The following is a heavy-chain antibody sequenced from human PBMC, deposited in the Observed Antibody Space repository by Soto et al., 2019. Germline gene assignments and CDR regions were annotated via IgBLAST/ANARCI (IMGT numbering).Heavy chain of an antibody. D-gene: IGHD7-27*01. V-gene: IGHV1-18*04. CDR1: GYKFTTYG. Sequence: QVQLLQSGAEVKKPGDSVKVSCKASGYKFTTYGITWVRQAPGQGLEWLGGISTYNGNTDYAQNLQDRVTMTTETSTSTAYFEVRSLTSDDTAVYFCARGLGTNGLDVWGQWTTVTVSS. CDR2: ISTYNGNT. CDR3: ARGLGTNGLDV. J-gene: IGHJ6*02.